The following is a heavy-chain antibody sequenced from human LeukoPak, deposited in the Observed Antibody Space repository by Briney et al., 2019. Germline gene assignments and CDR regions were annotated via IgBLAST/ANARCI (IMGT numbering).Heavy chain of an antibody. V-gene: IGHV1-69*13. CDR1: GDSFSNYV. CDR3: ARDWGMGPSSSWA. Sequence: SVKVSCKASGDSFSNYVITWVRQAPGQGLEWMGGIIPVFGTAKYARKFQGRVTITADESTNTAYMEVSSLRFDDTAVYYCARDWGMGPSSSWAWGQGTLVTVSS. D-gene: IGHD6-13*01. J-gene: IGHJ5*02. CDR2: IIPVFGTA.